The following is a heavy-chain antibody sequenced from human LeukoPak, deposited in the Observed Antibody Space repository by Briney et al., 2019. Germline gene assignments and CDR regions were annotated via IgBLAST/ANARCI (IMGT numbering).Heavy chain of an antibody. V-gene: IGHV3-48*03. CDR3: ARDGDTVLTRGYYYYMDV. Sequence: GGSLRLSCAASGFTFSTYEMNWVRQAPGEGLEWVSYISSSGSTIYYADSVKGRFTISRDNAKKSLSLQMNSLRAEDTAVYYCARDGDTVLTRGYYYYMDVWGKGTTLTVSS. J-gene: IGHJ6*03. D-gene: IGHD4-23*01. CDR1: GFTFSTYE. CDR2: ISSSGSTI.